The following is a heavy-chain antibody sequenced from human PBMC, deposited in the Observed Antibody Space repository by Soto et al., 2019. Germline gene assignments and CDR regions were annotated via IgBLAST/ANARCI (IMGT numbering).Heavy chain of an antibody. J-gene: IGHJ4*02. Sequence: QVQLQESGPGLVKPSETLSLTCTVSGGSVSSGSYYWSWIRQPPGKGLEWIGYIYYSGSTNYNPALTSRVPXXVXTXXNQSSLKLSSVTAADTAVYYCARELGYSYGYATDYWGQGTLVTVSS. D-gene: IGHD5-18*01. CDR2: IYYSGST. V-gene: IGHV4-61*01. CDR3: ARELGYSYGYATDY. CDR1: GGSVSSGSYY.